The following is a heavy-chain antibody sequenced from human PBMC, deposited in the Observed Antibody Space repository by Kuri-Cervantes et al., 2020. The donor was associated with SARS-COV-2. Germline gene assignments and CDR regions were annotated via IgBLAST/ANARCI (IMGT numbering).Heavy chain of an antibody. Sequence: GESLKISCAASGFTFSSYEMNWVRQAPGKGLEWVSYISSSGSTIYYADSVKGRFTISRDNAKNSLYLQMNSLRAEDTAVYYCASGPLFYDSSGYSTYYYYYYGMDVWGQGTTVTVSS. V-gene: IGHV3-48*03. D-gene: IGHD3-22*01. CDR1: GFTFSSYE. CDR2: ISSSGSTI. J-gene: IGHJ6*02. CDR3: ASGPLFYDSSGYSTYYYYYYGMDV.